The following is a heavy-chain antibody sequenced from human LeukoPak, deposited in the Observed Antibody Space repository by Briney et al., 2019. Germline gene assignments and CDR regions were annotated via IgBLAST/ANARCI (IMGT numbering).Heavy chain of an antibody. Sequence: GGSLRLSCGASGFTFSTYAMTWVRPAPGKGLEWVSSISAGGGGTSNADSVKGRFTISRDNSKNTLYLQMNSLTAEDTAVYYCAKRSRTEYYFDSWGQGTLVTVSS. J-gene: IGHJ4*02. CDR2: ISAGGGGT. CDR1: GFTFSTYA. V-gene: IGHV3-23*01. CDR3: AKRSRTEYYFDS.